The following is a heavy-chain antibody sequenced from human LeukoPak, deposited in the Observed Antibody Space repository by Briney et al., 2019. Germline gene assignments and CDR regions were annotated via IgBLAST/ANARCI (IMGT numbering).Heavy chain of an antibody. CDR2: IYSGGST. Sequence: PGGSLRLFCAASGFTVSSNYMSWVRQARGKGLEWVSVIYSGGSTYYADSVKGRFTISRDNSKNTLYLQMNSLRAEDTAVYYCARGDYYGSGSARSYYMDVWGKGTTVTISS. J-gene: IGHJ6*03. CDR3: ARGDYYGSGSARSYYMDV. CDR1: GFTVSSNY. D-gene: IGHD3-10*01. V-gene: IGHV3-66*01.